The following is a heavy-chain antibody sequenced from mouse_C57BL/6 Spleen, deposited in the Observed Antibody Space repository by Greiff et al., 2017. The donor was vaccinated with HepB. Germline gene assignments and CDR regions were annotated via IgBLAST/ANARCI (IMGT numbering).Heavy chain of an antibody. Sequence: EVQLVESGGDLVKPGGSLKLSCAASGFTFSSYGMSWVRQTPDKRLEWVATISSGGSYTYYPDSVKGRFTISRDNAKNTLYLLMSSLKSEDTAMYYGARLYDYDVWFAYWGQGTLVTVSA. CDR3: ARLYDYDVWFAY. CDR2: ISSGGSYT. J-gene: IGHJ3*01. D-gene: IGHD2-4*01. CDR1: GFTFSSYG. V-gene: IGHV5-6*01.